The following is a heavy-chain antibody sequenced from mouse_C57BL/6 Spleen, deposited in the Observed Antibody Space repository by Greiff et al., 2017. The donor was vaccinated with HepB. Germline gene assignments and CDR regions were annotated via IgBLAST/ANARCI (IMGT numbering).Heavy chain of an antibody. V-gene: IGHV5-9-1*02. CDR1: GFTFSSYA. Sequence: EVKLMESGEGLVKPGGSLKLSCAASGFTFSSYAMSWVRQTPEKRLEWVAYISSGGDYIYYADTVKGRFTISRDNARNTLYLQMSSLKSEDTAMYYCTREVNWDQEHYAMDYWGQGTSVTVSS. D-gene: IGHD4-1*01. CDR2: ISSGGDYI. J-gene: IGHJ4*01. CDR3: TREVNWDQEHYAMDY.